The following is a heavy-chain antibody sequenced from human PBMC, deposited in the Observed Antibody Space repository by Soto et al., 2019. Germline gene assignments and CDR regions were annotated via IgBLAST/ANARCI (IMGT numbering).Heavy chain of an antibody. V-gene: IGHV3-23*01. CDR2: ISVRGDST. D-gene: IGHD6-13*01. J-gene: IGHJ5*02. CDR1: GFTFSNYA. Sequence: EVPLLESGGGLVQPGGSLRLSSAASGFTFSNYAMSWVRQAPGKGLEWVSDISVRGDSTFYADSVKGRFTISRDNSENTLYLQMNSLRAEDTAVYHCAKLSPPGDDSSWYLGWFDPWGQGTLVTVSS. CDR3: AKLSPPGDDSSWYLGWFDP.